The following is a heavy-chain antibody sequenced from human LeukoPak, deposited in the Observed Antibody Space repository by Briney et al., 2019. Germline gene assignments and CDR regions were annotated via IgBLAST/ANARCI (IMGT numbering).Heavy chain of an antibody. CDR1: GYGFTSYW. CDR3: ARWLGYCSSSSCYQPFDY. J-gene: IGHJ4*02. D-gene: IGHD2-2*01. CDR2: LNPGDSDT. V-gene: IGHV5-51*01. Sequence: GESLKISCKGSGYGFTSYWIGWVRQMPGKGLEWMGILNPGDSDTRYSPSFQGQVTISADTSINTAYLQWSSLRASDTAMYYCARWLGYCSSSSCYQPFDYWGQGTLVTVSS.